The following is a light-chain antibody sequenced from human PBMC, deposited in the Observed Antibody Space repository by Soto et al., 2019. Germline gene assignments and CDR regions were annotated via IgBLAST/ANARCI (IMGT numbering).Light chain of an antibody. V-gene: IGKV1-9*01. CDR3: QQYNNWPRT. Sequence: DIRLTQSPSFLSASVGDRVTVTCRASQGISSFLAWYQQKRGKAPKLLIYAASTFQSGVPSRFSGSGSGTEFTLTINSLQSEDFAVYYCQQYNNWPRTFGQGTKVEIK. CDR2: AAS. J-gene: IGKJ1*01. CDR1: QGISSF.